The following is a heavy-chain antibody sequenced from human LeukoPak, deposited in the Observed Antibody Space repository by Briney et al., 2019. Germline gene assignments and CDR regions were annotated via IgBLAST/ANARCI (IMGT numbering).Heavy chain of an antibody. Sequence: SQTLSLTCTVSGGSISSGGYYWSWIRQHPGQGLEWIGYIYYSGSTYYNPSLKSRVTISVDTSKNQFSLKLSSVTAADTVVYYCARVNIAAAGTRLPDYWGQGTLVTVSS. CDR3: ARVNIAAAGTRLPDY. J-gene: IGHJ4*02. CDR2: IYYSGST. CDR1: GGSISSGGYY. V-gene: IGHV4-31*03. D-gene: IGHD6-13*01.